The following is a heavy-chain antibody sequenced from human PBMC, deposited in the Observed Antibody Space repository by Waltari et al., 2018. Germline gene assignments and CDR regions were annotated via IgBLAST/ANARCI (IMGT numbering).Heavy chain of an antibody. J-gene: IGHJ4*02. CDR1: GYSISSGYY. CDR3: ARYSSSWYPIDY. Sequence: QVQLQESGPGLVKPSETLSLTCAVSGYSISSGYYWGWIRQPPGKGLEWIGSIYHSGSTNSNPSRKSRVTISVDTSKNQFSLKLSSVTAADTAVYYCARYSSSWYPIDYWGQGTLVTVSS. CDR2: IYHSGST. V-gene: IGHV4-38-2*01. D-gene: IGHD6-13*01.